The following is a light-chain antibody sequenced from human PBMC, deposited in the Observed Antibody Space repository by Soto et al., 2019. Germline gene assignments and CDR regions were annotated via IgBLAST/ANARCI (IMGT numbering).Light chain of an antibody. CDR2: GAS. CDR3: QQYNNWPPWT. V-gene: IGKV3-15*01. J-gene: IGKJ1*01. CDR1: QSVSTN. Sequence: EIVMTQSPATLSVSPGERATLSCRASQSVSTNLAWYQQKPGQAPRLPIYGASTRANGIPSRFSGSGSGTEFTLIISTRQSEDFAVYYCQQYNNWPPWTFGQGTKVEIK.